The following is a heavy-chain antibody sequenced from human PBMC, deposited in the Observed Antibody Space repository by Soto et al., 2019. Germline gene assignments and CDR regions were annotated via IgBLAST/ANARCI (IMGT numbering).Heavy chain of an antibody. CDR3: ARFYCSGGSFFSGRSDNWFVP. CDR2: IFDSGST. CDR1: GGSISGGVHS. V-gene: IGHV4-30-4*02. D-gene: IGHD2-15*01. Sequence: SETLSLTCTVSGGSISGGVHSWSWIRQPPGKGLEWIGHIFDSGSTYYNPSLKSRLTISVDTSKNQFSLKLSSVTAADTAVYYCARFYCSGGSFFSGRSDNWFVPWGQTPLVTFSS. J-gene: IGHJ5*02.